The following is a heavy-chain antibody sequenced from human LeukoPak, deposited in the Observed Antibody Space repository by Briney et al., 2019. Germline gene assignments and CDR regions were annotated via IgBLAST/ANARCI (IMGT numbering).Heavy chain of an antibody. V-gene: IGHV3-23*01. Sequence: GGSLRLSCAASGFTFSTYAMSWVRQAPGKGLEWVSAISGSGGSTYYADSVKGRFPISRDNSQNTLYLQMSSLRAEDTAVYYCVKGSSSRTYYGMDVWGQGTTVTVSS. J-gene: IGHJ6*02. CDR2: ISGSGGST. CDR3: VKGSSSRTYYGMDV. CDR1: GFTFSTYA. D-gene: IGHD6-6*01.